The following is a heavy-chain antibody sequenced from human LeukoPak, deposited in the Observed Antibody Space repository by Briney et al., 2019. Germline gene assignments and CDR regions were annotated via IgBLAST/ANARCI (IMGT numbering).Heavy chain of an antibody. J-gene: IGHJ6*02. CDR2: ISSSSSTI. V-gene: IGHV3-48*01. D-gene: IGHD5-12*01. CDR1: GFTFSSYS. CDR3: ARAYSGYRDSPRDV. Sequence: PGGSLRLSCAASGFTFSSYSMNWVRQAPGKGLEWVSYISSSSSTIYYADSVKGRFTISRDNAKNSLYLQMNSLRAEDTAVYYCARAYSGYRDSPRDVSGQGTTVTVSS.